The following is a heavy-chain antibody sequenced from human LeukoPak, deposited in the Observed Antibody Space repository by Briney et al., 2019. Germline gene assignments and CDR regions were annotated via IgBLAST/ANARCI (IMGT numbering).Heavy chain of an antibody. Sequence: GGSLRLSCAASGFTFSSDGMHWVRGGPGKGLERVAGIRYDVSNTSYADSAKGRLTISRDNSKNTLYRQMNIRRAEDTVVYYGAKVGGAVAGQYYHYYMDVWGKGTTVTISS. CDR1: GFTFSSDG. D-gene: IGHD6-19*01. CDR2: IRYDVSNT. V-gene: IGHV3-30*02. J-gene: IGHJ6*03. CDR3: AKVGGAVAGQYYHYYMDV.